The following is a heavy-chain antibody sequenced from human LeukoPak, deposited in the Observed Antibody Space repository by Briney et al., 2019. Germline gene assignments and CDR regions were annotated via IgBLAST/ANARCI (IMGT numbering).Heavy chain of an antibody. Sequence: PGGSLRLSCAASGFTFRNYWMSWIRQAPGRGLEWVANIKQDGSEKYYVDSVKGRFTISRDNAKNSLYLQMNSLRAEDTAVYYCTRLSGDYWNYGGNFDSWGQGTLVTVSS. V-gene: IGHV3-7*01. CDR3: TRLSGDYWNYGGNFDS. CDR2: IKQDGSEK. J-gene: IGHJ4*02. D-gene: IGHD1-7*01. CDR1: GFTFRNYW.